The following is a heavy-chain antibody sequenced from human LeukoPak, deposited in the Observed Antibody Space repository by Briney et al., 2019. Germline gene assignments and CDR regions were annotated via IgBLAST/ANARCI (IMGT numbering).Heavy chain of an antibody. Sequence: ASVKVSCKASGGTFSSYAISWVRHAPGQGLELMGGIIPIFGTADYAQKFQGRVTITTDDSTSTAYMELSSLRSEDTAVYYCAREDRDGYNFDYWGQGTLVTVSS. V-gene: IGHV1-69*05. CDR2: IIPIFGTA. J-gene: IGHJ4*02. CDR3: AREDRDGYNFDY. D-gene: IGHD5-24*01. CDR1: GGTFSSYA.